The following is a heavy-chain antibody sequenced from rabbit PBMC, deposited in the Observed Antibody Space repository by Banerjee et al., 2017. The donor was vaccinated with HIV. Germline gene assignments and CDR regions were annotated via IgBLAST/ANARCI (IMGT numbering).Heavy chain of an antibody. J-gene: IGHJ4*01. Sequence: QEQLEESGGGLVKPEGSLTLTCTASGFSFSSSYWICWVRQAPGKGLEWIACIYASSSGSTYYAGWAKGRFTISKTSSTTVTLQMTSLTAADTATYFCARDLAGVIGWNFNLWGPGPSSPS. V-gene: IGHV1S45*01. D-gene: IGHD4-1*01. CDR3: ARDLAGVIGWNFNL. CDR1: GFSFSSSYW. CDR2: IYASSSGST.